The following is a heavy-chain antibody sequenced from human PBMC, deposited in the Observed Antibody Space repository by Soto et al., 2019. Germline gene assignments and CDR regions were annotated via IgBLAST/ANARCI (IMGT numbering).Heavy chain of an antibody. CDR3: ARDQGIAVAVFDY. D-gene: IGHD6-19*01. Sequence: PSETLSLTCTVSGDSVTSSNYYWSWIRQPPGKGLEWIGYIYFSGSTNYNPSLKSRVTISVDTSKNQISLNLTSVTAADTALYYCARDQGIAVAVFDYWGQGALVTVSS. V-gene: IGHV4-61*01. J-gene: IGHJ4*02. CDR2: IYFSGST. CDR1: GDSVTSSNYY.